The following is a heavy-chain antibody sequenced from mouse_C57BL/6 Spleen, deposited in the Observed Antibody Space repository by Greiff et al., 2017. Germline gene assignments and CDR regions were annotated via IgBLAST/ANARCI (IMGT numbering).Heavy chain of an antibody. CDR3: ARGAAQARSWFAY. D-gene: IGHD3-2*02. J-gene: IGHJ3*01. Sequence: EVQLQESGPGLVKPSQSLSLTCSVTGYSITSGYYWNWIRQFPGNKLEWMGYISYDGSNNYNPSLKNRISITRDTSKNQFFLKLNSVTTEDTATYYCARGAAQARSWFAYWGQGTLVTVSA. CDR1: GYSITSGYY. CDR2: ISYDGSN. V-gene: IGHV3-6*01.